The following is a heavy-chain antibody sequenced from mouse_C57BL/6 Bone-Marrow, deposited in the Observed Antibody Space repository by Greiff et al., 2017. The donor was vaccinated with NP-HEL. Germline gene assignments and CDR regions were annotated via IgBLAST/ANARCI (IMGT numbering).Heavy chain of an antibody. CDR2: IYPRSGNT. CDR3: AIDYPAWFAY. D-gene: IGHD2-4*01. Sequence: VQLQQSGAELARPGASVKLSCKASGYTFTSYGISWVKQRTGQGLEWIGEIYPRSGNTYYNEKFKGKATLTTDKSSSTAYMELRSLTSEYSAVYFCAIDYPAWFAYWGQGTLVTVSA. V-gene: IGHV1-81*01. J-gene: IGHJ3*01. CDR1: GYTFTSYG.